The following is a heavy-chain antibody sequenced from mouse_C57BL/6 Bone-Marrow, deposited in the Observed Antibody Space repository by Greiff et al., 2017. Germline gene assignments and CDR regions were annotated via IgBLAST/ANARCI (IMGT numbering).Heavy chain of an antibody. Sequence: EVKLMESGGGLVKPGGSLKLSCAASGFTFSDYGMHWVRQAPEKGLEWVAYISSGSSTIYYADTVKGRFTISRDNAKNTLFLQMTSLRSEDTAMYYCARGYYGSSYYAMDDWGQGTSVTVSS. CDR3: ARGYYGSSYYAMDD. CDR2: ISSGSSTI. D-gene: IGHD1-1*01. CDR1: GFTFSDYG. V-gene: IGHV5-17*01. J-gene: IGHJ4*01.